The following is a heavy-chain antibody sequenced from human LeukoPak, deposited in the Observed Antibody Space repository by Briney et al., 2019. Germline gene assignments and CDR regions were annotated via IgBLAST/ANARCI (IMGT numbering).Heavy chain of an antibody. J-gene: IGHJ4*02. CDR3: ARANSGSYYLMRY. CDR1: GYTFTGYY. D-gene: IGHD1-26*01. CDR2: INPNSGGT. V-gene: IGHV1-2*02. Sequence: ASVKVSCKASGYTFTGYYMHWVRQAPGQGLEWMGWINPNSGGTNYAQKFQGRVTMTRDTSISTAYMELSRLRSDDTAVYYGARANSGSYYLMRYWGQGTLVTVSS.